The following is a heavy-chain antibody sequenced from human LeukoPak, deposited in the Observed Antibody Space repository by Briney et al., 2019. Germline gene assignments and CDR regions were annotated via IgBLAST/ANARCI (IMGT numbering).Heavy chain of an antibody. CDR2: ISGSGGST. V-gene: IGHV3-23*01. CDR1: GFTFSSYA. J-gene: IGHJ3*02. CDR3: AKSRSSLSDAFDI. D-gene: IGHD2-2*01. Sequence: GGSLRLSCAASGFTFSSYAMTWVRQAPGKGLEWVSTISGSGGSTYYADSVKGRFTISRDNSKNTLYLQMNSLRAEDTAVYYCAKSRSSLSDAFDIWGQGTMVTVSS.